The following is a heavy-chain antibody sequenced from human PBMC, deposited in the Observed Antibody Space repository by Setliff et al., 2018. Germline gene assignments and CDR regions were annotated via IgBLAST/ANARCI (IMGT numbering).Heavy chain of an antibody. D-gene: IGHD3-22*01. CDR3: ASGGGGPDSIGYFESFQH. CDR2: INPSGGST. Sequence: ASVKVSCKASGYTFTSYYMHWVRQAPGQGLEWMGIINPSGGSTSYAQKFQGRVTMTRDTSTSTVYMGLSSLRSDDTAVYYCASGGGGPDSIGYFESFQHWGQGTLVTVSS. CDR1: GYTFTSYY. V-gene: IGHV1-46*01. J-gene: IGHJ1*01.